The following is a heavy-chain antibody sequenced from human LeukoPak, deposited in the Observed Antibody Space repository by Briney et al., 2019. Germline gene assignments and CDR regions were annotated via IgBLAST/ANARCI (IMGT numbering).Heavy chain of an antibody. Sequence: ASVKVSCKASGYTFTSYYIHWVRQAPGQGLEWMGIINPSGGTTNYAQKFQGRVTITTDTSTSTVYMELSSLRSEDTAVYYCARKSGFSSSCYFDYWGQGALVTVSS. D-gene: IGHD2-2*01. J-gene: IGHJ4*02. CDR3: ARKSGFSSSCYFDY. V-gene: IGHV1-46*03. CDR2: INPSGGTT. CDR1: GYTFTSYY.